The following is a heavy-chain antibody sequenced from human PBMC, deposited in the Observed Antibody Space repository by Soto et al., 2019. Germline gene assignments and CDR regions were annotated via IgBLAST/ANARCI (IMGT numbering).Heavy chain of an antibody. CDR1: VGSVSNGNYY. Sequence: ETLSVTGTVSVGSVSNGNYYWSWIRQPPGKGLEWIGYVYYSGSTNYIPSLKSRVTMSVDTSKNQFSLRLSYVTAADTAVYYCARDSYNWNDYYHDGMDVWGQGTTVTVSS. CDR3: ARDSYNWNDYYHDGMDV. CDR2: VYYSGST. J-gene: IGHJ6*02. D-gene: IGHD1-1*01. V-gene: IGHV4-61*01.